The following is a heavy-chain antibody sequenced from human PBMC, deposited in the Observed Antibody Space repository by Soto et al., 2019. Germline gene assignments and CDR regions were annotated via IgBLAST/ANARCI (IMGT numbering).Heavy chain of an antibody. Sequence: SETLSLTFSVSGDSVSSSYTYWIRQPPGKGLEWMGYIYYSGNSNYNPSLKSRVTMSVDTTKKQVSLKLSSATAADTAIYYCARAPYASGPTYVASWGQGALVTVSS. CDR2: IYYSGNS. CDR1: GDSVSSSY. V-gene: IGHV4-59*02. J-gene: IGHJ4*02. CDR3: ARAPYASGPTYVAS. D-gene: IGHD3-10*01.